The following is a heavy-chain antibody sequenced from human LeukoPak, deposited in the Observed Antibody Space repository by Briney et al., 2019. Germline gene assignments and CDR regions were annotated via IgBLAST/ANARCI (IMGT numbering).Heavy chain of an antibody. Sequence: SEPLSLSCTVSGASITSYYYSWIRQPPGKGLEWIGSIYYSGSTAYNPSLKSRVTISVDTSKNQFSLKLSSVTTADTAVYYCARSFYGSGSYTVWGQGTLVTVSS. CDR1: GASITSYY. CDR3: ARSFYGSGSYTV. CDR2: IYYSGST. D-gene: IGHD3-10*01. J-gene: IGHJ4*02. V-gene: IGHV4-59*01.